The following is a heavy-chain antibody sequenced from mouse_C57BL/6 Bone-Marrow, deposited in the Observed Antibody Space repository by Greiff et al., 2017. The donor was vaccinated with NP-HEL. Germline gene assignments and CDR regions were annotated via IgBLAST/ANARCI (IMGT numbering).Heavy chain of an antibody. J-gene: IGHJ4*01. V-gene: IGHV3-6*01. CDR3: ARIYYGNYGYAMDY. Sequence: ESGPGLVKPSQSLSLTCSVTGYSITSGYYWNWIRQFPGNKLEWMGYISYDGSNNYNPSLKNRISITRDTSKNQFFLKLNSVTTEDTATYYCARIYYGNYGYAMDYWGQGTSVTVSS. CDR1: GYSITSGYY. D-gene: IGHD2-1*01. CDR2: ISYDGSN.